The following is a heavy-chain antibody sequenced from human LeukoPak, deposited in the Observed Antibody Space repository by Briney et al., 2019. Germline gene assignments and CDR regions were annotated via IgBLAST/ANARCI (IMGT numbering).Heavy chain of an antibody. V-gene: IGHV3-30*18. D-gene: IGHD2-15*01. CDR1: GFTFSSYG. J-gene: IGHJ5*02. CDR3: AKDHKGYCSGGSCYNWFDP. Sequence: GGSLRLSCAASGFTFSSYGMHWVRQAPGKGLEWVAVIPYDGSNKYYADSVKGRFTISRDNSKNTLYLQMDSLRAEDTAVYYCAKDHKGYCSGGSCYNWFDPWGQGALVTVSS. CDR2: IPYDGSNK.